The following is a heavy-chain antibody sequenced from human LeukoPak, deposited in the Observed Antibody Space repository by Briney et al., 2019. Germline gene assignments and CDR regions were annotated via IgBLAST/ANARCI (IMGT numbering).Heavy chain of an antibody. D-gene: IGHD3-9*01. CDR3: ARVRYFDWSFFDY. CDR1: GGSISSYY. Sequence: SETLSLTCTVSGGSISSYYWSWIRQPPGKGLEWIGYIYHSGSTYYNPSLKSRVTISVDRSKNQFSLKLSSVTAADTAVYYCARVRYFDWSFFDYWVQGTLVTVSS. J-gene: IGHJ4*02. CDR2: IYHSGST. V-gene: IGHV4-59*12.